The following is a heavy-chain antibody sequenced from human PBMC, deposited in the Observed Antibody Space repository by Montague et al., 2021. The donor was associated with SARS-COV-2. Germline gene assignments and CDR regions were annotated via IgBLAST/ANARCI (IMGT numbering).Heavy chain of an antibody. V-gene: IGHV4-59*11. CDR1: GAFITSHY. Sequence: SETLSLTCTVSGAFITSHYWSWIRQPPGKGLEWIGNVFSGGNSKYNPSLKSRVTLSVDTSKNQFSLKLTSVTTADTALYYCVRDLYCRSTACIGNAFDVWGQGTMVSVFS. D-gene: IGHD2-2*01. CDR2: VFSGGNS. CDR3: VRDLYCRSTACIGNAFDV. J-gene: IGHJ3*01.